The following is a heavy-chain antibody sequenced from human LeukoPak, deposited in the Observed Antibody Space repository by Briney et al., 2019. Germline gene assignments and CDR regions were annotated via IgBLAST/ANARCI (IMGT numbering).Heavy chain of an antibody. CDR1: GGSISSTNL. J-gene: IGHJ4*02. CDR2: VHLSGRT. Sequence: PSETLSLTCGVSGGSISSTNLWTWVRQPPGEGLEWIGEVHLSGRTNYNPSLESRVAMSVDMSENHISLKLTSVTAADTAVYYCAREGGPYRPLDYSGQGTLVTVSS. CDR3: AREGGPYRPLDY. V-gene: IGHV4-4*02.